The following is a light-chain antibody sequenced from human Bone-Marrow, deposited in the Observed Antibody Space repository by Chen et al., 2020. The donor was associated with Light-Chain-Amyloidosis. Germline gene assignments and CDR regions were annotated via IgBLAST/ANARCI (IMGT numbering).Light chain of an antibody. V-gene: IGLV8-61*01. CDR3: VLYVGSGIWV. J-gene: IGLJ3*02. CDR1: SGSVSTNYY. CDR2: STN. Sequence: QTVVTQEPSFSVSPGGTVTLTCGLSSGSVSTNYYPAWYQQTPGQAPRTLIYSTNTRSSGVPDRFSCSLLGNKAALTITGAQADDESDYYCVLYVGSGIWVFGGGTKLTVL.